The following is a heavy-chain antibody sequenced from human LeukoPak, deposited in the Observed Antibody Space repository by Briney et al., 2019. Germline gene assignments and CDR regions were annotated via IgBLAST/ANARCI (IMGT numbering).Heavy chain of an antibody. V-gene: IGHV4-59*01. CDR3: ARGLGYSYGYDEGDLDY. J-gene: IGHJ4*02. CDR1: GGSISSYY. Sequence: SETLSLTCTVSGGSISSYYWSWIRQPPGKGLEWIGYIYYSGSTNYNPSLKSRVTISVDTSKNQFSLKLSSVTAADTAVYYCARGLGYSYGYDEGDLDYWGQGTLVTVSS. D-gene: IGHD5-18*01. CDR2: IYYSGST.